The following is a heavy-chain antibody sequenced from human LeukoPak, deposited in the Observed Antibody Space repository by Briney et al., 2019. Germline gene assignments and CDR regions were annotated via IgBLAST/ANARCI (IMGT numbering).Heavy chain of an antibody. CDR2: ISGSGGST. J-gene: IGHJ5*02. D-gene: IGHD3-22*01. CDR3: AKEMAARFYYDRRRDWFDP. V-gene: IGHV3-23*01. Sequence: PGGSLRLSCAASGFTFSSYAMSWVRQAPGKGLEWVSAISGSGGSTYYADSVKGRFTISRDNSKNTLYLQMNSLGAEDTAVYYCAKEMAARFYYDRRRDWFDPWGQGTLVTVSS. CDR1: GFTFSSYA.